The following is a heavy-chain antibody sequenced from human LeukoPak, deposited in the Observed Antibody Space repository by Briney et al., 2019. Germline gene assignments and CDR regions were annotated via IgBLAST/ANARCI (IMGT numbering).Heavy chain of an antibody. J-gene: IGHJ4*02. V-gene: IGHV4-59*08. CDR1: GGSISSYY. CDR3: ARHTIFHYYFDY. CDR2: IYYSGST. Sequence: SETLSLTCTVSGGSISSYYWSWIRQPPGKGLEWTGYIYYSGSTNYNPSLKSRVTISVDTSKNQFSLKLSSVTAADTAVYYCARHTIFHYYFDYWGQGTLVTVSS. D-gene: IGHD3-9*01.